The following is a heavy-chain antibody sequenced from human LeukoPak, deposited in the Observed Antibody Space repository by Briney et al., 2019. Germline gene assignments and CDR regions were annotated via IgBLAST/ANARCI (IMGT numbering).Heavy chain of an antibody. J-gene: IGHJ6*03. CDR3: ARIPPLYGDRYYYYMDV. CDR1: GGSISSSSYY. CDR2: IYYSGST. Sequence: SETLSLTCTVSGGSISSSSYYWGWIRQPPGKGLEWIGSIYYSGSTYYNPSLKSRVTISVDTSKNQFSLKLSSVTAADTAVYYCARIPPLYGDRYYYYMDVWGKGTTVTVSS. V-gene: IGHV4-39*01. D-gene: IGHD4-17*01.